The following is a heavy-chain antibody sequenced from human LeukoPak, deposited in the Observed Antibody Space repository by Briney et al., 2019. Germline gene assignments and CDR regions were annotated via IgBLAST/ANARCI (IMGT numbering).Heavy chain of an antibody. CDR2: IYHSGST. CDR1: GYSISSGYY. J-gene: IGHJ4*02. CDR3: AKLSWFGEFFGY. Sequence: SETLSLTCTVSGYSISSGYYWGWIRQPPGKGLEWIGSIYHSGSTYYNPSLKSRVTISVDTSKNQFSLKLSSVTAADTAVYYCAKLSWFGEFFGYWGLGTLVIVSS. V-gene: IGHV4-38-2*02. D-gene: IGHD3-10*01.